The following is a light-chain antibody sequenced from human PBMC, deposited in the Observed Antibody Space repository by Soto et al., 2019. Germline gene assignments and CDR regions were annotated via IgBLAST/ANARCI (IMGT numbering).Light chain of an antibody. CDR1: QSVSSY. V-gene: IGKV3-11*01. J-gene: IGKJ4*01. CDR3: QQRSNWPL. CDR2: DAS. Sequence: EIVLTRSPATLSLSPGERATLSCRASQSVSSYLAWYQQKPGQAPRLLIYDASNRATGIPARFSGSGSGTDFTLTISSLEPEDFAVYYCQQRSNWPLFGGGTKVDIK.